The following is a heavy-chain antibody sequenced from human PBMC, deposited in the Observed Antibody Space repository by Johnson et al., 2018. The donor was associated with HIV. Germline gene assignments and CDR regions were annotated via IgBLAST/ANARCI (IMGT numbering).Heavy chain of an antibody. CDR2: INWNGGST. CDR3: ARAWERVTCDI. V-gene: IGHV3-20*04. CDR1: GFTFDDYA. Sequence: MLLVESGGGVVRPGGSLRLSCTIYGFTFDDYAMSWVRRVPGKGLEWVCGINWNGGSTYYADSVKGRFTISRDNSKNTLYLQMNSLRAEDTAVYYCARAWERVTCDIWGQGTMVIVSS. J-gene: IGHJ3*02. D-gene: IGHD1-26*01.